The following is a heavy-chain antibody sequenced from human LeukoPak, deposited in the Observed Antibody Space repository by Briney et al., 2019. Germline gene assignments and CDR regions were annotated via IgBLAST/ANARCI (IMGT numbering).Heavy chain of an antibody. CDR1: GGTFSSYA. Sequence: SVKVSCKASGGTFSSYAISWVRQAPGQGLEWMGGIIPIFGTANYAQKFQGRVTITADKSTSTAYMELSSLRSEDTAVYYCALTYYDYVWGSYRSVRGYFDYWGQGTLVTVSS. CDR2: IIPIFGTA. CDR3: ALTYYDYVWGSYRSVRGYFDY. J-gene: IGHJ4*02. D-gene: IGHD3-16*02. V-gene: IGHV1-69*06.